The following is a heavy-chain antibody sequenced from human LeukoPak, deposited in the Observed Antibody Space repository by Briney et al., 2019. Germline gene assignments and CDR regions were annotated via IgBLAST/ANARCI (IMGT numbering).Heavy chain of an antibody. V-gene: IGHV3-23*01. CDR1: GFTFRNYA. D-gene: IGHD3-16*01. J-gene: IGHJ4*02. CDR2: ITGSGGTT. CDR3: ARDYYDTSDY. Sequence: GGSLRLSCAASGFTFRNYAVVWVRQAPGKGLEWVSAITGSGGTTYYADSVRGRFTIYRDNSKNTLYLQMNSLRGEDTAVYYCARDYYDTSDYWGQGTLVTVSS.